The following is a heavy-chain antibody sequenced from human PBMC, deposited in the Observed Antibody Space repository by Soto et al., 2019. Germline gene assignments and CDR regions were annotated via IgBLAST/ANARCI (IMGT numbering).Heavy chain of an antibody. CDR2: IYPGDSDT. D-gene: IGHD1-7*01. V-gene: IGHV5-51*01. CDR3: AKYVLPGGGTRHGMDV. J-gene: IGHJ6*02. Sequence: VXLNIYGKSSGNXFINNLVAWVRHMPGKGLEFMGIIYPGDSDTRYSPYFKGQVTISSEKSISTSLLQWSSLKPSETALYSCAKYVLPGGGTRHGMDVWGQGTTGTVSS. CDR1: GNXFINNL.